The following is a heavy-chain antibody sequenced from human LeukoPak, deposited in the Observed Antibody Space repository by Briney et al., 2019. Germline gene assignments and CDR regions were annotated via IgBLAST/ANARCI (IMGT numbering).Heavy chain of an antibody. Sequence: PSETLSLTCTVSGGSISSYYWSWIRQPPGKGLGWIGYIYYSGSTNYNPSLKSRVTISVDTSKNQFSLKLSSVTAADTAVYYCARYIAVAGTVDYWGQGTLVTVSS. D-gene: IGHD6-19*01. J-gene: IGHJ4*02. CDR1: GGSISSYY. CDR3: ARYIAVAGTVDY. CDR2: IYYSGST. V-gene: IGHV4-59*01.